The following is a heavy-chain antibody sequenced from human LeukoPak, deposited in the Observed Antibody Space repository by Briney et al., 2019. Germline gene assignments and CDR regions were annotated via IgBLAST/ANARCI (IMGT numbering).Heavy chain of an antibody. CDR2: INHSGST. D-gene: IGHD6-19*01. J-gene: IGHJ6*02. Sequence: SETLSLTCAVYGGSFSGYYWSWIRQPPGKGLEWIGEINHSGSTNYNPSLKSRVTISVDTSKNQFSLKLSSVTAADTAVYYCARGRRSGWGLSYYYGMDVWGQGTTVTVSS. CDR3: ARGRRSGWGLSYYYGMDV. V-gene: IGHV4-34*01. CDR1: GGSFSGYY.